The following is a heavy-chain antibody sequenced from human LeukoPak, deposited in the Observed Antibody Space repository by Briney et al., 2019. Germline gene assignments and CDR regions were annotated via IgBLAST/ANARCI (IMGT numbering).Heavy chain of an antibody. CDR1: GFTVSSNY. CDR2: IYSGGST. J-gene: IGHJ1*01. V-gene: IGHV3-66*01. Sequence: GGSLRLSCAASGFTVSSNYMSWVRQAPGKGLEWVSVIYSGGSTYYADSVKGRFTISRDNSKNSLYLQMNSLRAEDTAVYYCARDGHYDILTGYFQDWGQGTLVTVSS. CDR3: ARDGHYDILTGYFQD. D-gene: IGHD3-9*01.